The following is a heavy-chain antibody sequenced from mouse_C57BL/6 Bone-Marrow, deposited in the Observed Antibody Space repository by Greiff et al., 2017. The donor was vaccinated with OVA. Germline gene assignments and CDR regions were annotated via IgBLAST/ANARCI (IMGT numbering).Heavy chain of an antibody. CDR2: IHPNSGST. CDR3: ARGNFYAMDY. V-gene: IGHV1-64*01. Sequence: VQLQQSGAELVKPGASVKLSCKASGYTFTSYWMHWVKQRPGQGLEWIGMIHPNSGSTNYNEKFKSKATLTVDQSSSTAYMQLSSLTSEDSAVYYCARGNFYAMDYWGQGTSVTVSS. J-gene: IGHJ4*01. CDR1: GYTFTSYW.